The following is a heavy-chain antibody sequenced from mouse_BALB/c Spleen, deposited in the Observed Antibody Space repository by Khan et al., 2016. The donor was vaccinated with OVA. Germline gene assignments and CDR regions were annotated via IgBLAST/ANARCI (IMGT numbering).Heavy chain of an antibody. Sequence: EVQLQESGTVLARPGTSVRMSCKASGYIFTDYLMHWVKRRPGQGLEWIGSIYPGNDETNYNQKFKDKAQLTSVPSASTAYMAFTSLTNEDSAVFSCTSAGYGAFAFRGQGTLDTVSA. V-gene: IGHV1-5*01. CDR2: IYPGNDET. CDR3: TSAGYGAFAF. D-gene: IGHD1-1*01. J-gene: IGHJ3*01. CDR1: GYIFTDYL.